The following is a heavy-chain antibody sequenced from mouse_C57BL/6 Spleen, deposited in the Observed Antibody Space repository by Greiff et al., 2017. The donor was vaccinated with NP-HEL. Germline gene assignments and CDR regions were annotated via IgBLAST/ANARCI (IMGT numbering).Heavy chain of an antibody. V-gene: IGHV1-59*01. Sequence: QVQLQQPGAELVRPGTSVKLSCKASGYTFTSYWMHWVKQRPGQGLEWIGVIDPSDSYTNYNQKFKGKATLTVDTSSSTAYMQLSSLTSEDSAVYYCAIFTTGRYYFDYWGQGTTLTVSS. D-gene: IGHD1-1*01. CDR2: IDPSDSYT. J-gene: IGHJ2*01. CDR3: AIFTTGRYYFDY. CDR1: GYTFTSYW.